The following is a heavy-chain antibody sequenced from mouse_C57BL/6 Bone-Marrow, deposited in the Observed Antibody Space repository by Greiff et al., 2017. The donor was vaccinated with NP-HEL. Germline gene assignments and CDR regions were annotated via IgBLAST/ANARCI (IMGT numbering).Heavy chain of an antibody. D-gene: IGHD1-1*01. Sequence: QVQLKQSGPELVKPGASVKLSCKASGYTFTSYDINWVKQRPGQGLEWIGWIYPRAGSTKYNEKFKGKATLTVDTSSSTAYMELHSLTSEDSAVYFCARDYYGRGAWFAYWGQGTLVTVSA. J-gene: IGHJ3*01. CDR2: IYPRAGST. CDR3: ARDYYGRGAWFAY. CDR1: GYTFTSYD. V-gene: IGHV1-85*01.